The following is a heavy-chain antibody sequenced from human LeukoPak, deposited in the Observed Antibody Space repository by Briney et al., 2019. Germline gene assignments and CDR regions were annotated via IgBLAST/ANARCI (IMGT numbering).Heavy chain of an antibody. CDR1: GFTVSSNY. CDR3: ARDRDDFFGMDV. V-gene: IGHV3-66*01. Sequence: LRLSCAASGFTVSSNYMSWVRQAPGKGLEWVSVIYSGGSTYYADSVKGRFTISRDNSKNTLYLQMNSLRAEDTAVYYCARDRDDFFGMDVWGQGTTVTVSS. J-gene: IGHJ6*02. D-gene: IGHD5-24*01. CDR2: IYSGGST.